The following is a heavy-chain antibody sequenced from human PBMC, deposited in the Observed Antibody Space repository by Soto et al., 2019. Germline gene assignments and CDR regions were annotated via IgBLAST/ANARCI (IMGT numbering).Heavy chain of an antibody. J-gene: IGHJ5*02. CDR3: ARVLLGEVGAPWFDP. CDR2: INHSGST. V-gene: IGHV4-34*01. D-gene: IGHD1-26*01. CDR1: GGSFSGYY. Sequence: SETLSLTCAVYGGSFSGYYWSWIRQPPGKGLEWIGEINHSGSTNYNPSLKSRVTISVDTSKNQFSLKLSSVTAADTAVYYCARVLLGEVGAPWFDPWGQGTLVTVSS.